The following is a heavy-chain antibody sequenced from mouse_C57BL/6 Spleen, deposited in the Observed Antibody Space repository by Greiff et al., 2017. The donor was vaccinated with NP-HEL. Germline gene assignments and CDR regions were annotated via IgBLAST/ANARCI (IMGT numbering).Heavy chain of an antibody. CDR1: GYAFSSYW. CDR2: IYPGDGDT. V-gene: IGHV1-80*01. CDR3: ARGSKYYYAMDY. J-gene: IGHJ4*01. Sequence: QVQLQQSGAELVKPGASVKISCKASGYAFSSYWMNWVKQRPGKGLEWIGQIYPGDGDTNYNGKFKGKATLTADKSSSTAYMQLSSLTSEDSAVYFCARGSKYYYAMDYWGQGTSVTVSS.